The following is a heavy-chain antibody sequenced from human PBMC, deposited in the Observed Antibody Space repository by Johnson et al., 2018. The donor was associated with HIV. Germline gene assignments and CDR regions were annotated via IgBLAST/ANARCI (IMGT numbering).Heavy chain of an antibody. J-gene: IGHJ3*02. V-gene: IGHV3-66*01. CDR3: ARAPGYSRAFDI. CDR2: ISSGGDT. Sequence: VQLVESGGGLVQPGGSLRLSCVVSGFTVSSNYITWVRQAPGKGLEWVSVISSGGDTYYADSVKDRFTISRDNSKNTLYLQMNRLRAEDTAVYYCARAPGYSRAFDIWGQGTVVTVSS. D-gene: IGHD5-18*01. CDR1: GFTVSSNY.